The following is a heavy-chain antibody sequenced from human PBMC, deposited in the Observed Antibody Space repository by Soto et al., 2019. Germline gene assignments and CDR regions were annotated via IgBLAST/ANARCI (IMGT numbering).Heavy chain of an antibody. J-gene: IGHJ4*02. CDR2: IYYSGST. Sequence: SETLSLTCTVSGGSISSYYWSWIRQPPGKGLEWIGYIYYSGSTNYNPSLKSRVTISVDTSKNQFSLRLSSVTAADTAVYYCARVGGYDWRHYYFDYWGQGTLVTVSS. V-gene: IGHV4-59*01. CDR3: ARVGGYDWRHYYFDY. CDR1: GGSISSYY. D-gene: IGHD5-12*01.